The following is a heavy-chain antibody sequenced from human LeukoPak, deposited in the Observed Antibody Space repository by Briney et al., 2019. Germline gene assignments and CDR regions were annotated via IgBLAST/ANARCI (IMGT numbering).Heavy chain of an antibody. CDR1: GYTFTGYY. CDR2: INPNSGGT. J-gene: IGHJ4*02. D-gene: IGHD1-26*01. CDR3: ARVPFGIVGATPFDY. Sequence: GASVKVSCKASGYTFTGYYMHWVRQAPGQGLERMGWINPNSGGTNYAQKFQGRVTMTRATSISTAYMELSRLRSDDTAVYYCARVPFGIVGATPFDYWGQGTLVTVSS. V-gene: IGHV1-2*02.